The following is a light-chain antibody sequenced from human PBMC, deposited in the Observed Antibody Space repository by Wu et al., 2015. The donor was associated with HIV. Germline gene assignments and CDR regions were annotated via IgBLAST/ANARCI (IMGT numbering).Light chain of an antibody. J-gene: IGKJ3*01. CDR3: QQYNNWPPT. CDR1: QRVSNY. CDR2: GAS. Sequence: EIVLTQSPATLSLSPGERATLSCRASQRVSNYLAWYQQKLGQAPRLLIHGASIRATGIPARFSGTGSGTDFTLTISSLQSEDFAIHFCQQYNNWPPTFGPGTKVDIK. V-gene: IGKV3D-15*01.